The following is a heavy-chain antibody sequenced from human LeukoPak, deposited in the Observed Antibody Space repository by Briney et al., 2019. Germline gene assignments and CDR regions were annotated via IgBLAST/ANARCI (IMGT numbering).Heavy chain of an antibody. J-gene: IGHJ4*02. V-gene: IGHV4-39*01. Sequence: SETLSLTCTVSGGSISSSSYYWGWIRQPPGKGLEWIGSIYYSGSTYYNPSLKSRVTISVDTSKNQFSLKLSSVTAADTAVYYCARRPTYYDYIWGSSPGGVDYWGQGTLVTVSS. CDR3: ARRPTYYDYIWGSSPGGVDY. D-gene: IGHD3-16*01. CDR2: IYYSGST. CDR1: GGSISSSSYY.